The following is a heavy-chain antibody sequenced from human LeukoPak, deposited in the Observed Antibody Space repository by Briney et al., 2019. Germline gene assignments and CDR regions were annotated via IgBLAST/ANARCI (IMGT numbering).Heavy chain of an antibody. V-gene: IGHV3-53*01. Sequence: GGSLRLSCAASGFTVSSNFMSWVRQAPGKGLEWVSVIYSGGSTYYVDSVKGRFTISRDNSKNTLYLQMNSLRAEDTAVYYCAKDRGTPQYYYDSSGYYDYWGQGTLVTVSS. CDR2: IYSGGST. J-gene: IGHJ4*02. CDR1: GFTVSSNF. CDR3: AKDRGTPQYYYDSSGYYDY. D-gene: IGHD3-22*01.